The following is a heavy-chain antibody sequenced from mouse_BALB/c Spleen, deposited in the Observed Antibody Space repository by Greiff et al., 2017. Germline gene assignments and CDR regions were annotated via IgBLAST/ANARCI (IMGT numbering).Heavy chain of an antibody. CDR1: GFTFSSYT. J-gene: IGHJ1*01. V-gene: IGHV5-12-2*01. CDR3: ARRGYYGSSHWYFDV. Sequence: EVKLVESGGGLLQPGGSLKLSCAASGFTFSSYTMSWVRQTPEKRLEWVAYISNGGGSTYYPDTVKGRFTISRDNAKNTLYLQMSSLKSEDTAMYYCARRGYYGSSHWYFDVWGAGTTVTVSS. D-gene: IGHD1-1*01. CDR2: ISNGGGST.